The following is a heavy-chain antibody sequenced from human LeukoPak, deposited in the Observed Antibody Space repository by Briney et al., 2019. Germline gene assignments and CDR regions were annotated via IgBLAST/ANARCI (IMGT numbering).Heavy chain of an antibody. Sequence: GGSLRLSCAASGLSFSSYAMSWVRQAPGKGLEWVSAISGSGDSTYHADSVKGRFTISRDNSKNTLYLQMNSLRAEDTAVYYCAEDQGVHLFDIWGHGTMVTVSS. CDR1: GLSFSSYA. V-gene: IGHV3-23*01. CDR2: ISGSGDST. J-gene: IGHJ3*02. CDR3: AEDQGVHLFDI. D-gene: IGHD2-21*01.